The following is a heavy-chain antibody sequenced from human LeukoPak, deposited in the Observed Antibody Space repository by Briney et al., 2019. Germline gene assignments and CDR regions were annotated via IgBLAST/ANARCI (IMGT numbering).Heavy chain of an antibody. Sequence: ASVKVSCKASGYTFTSYDINWVRQATGQGLEWMGWKNPNSGHTGFAQKFQGRLTMTMNTSISTAYMELSSLTSEDTAVYYCARGPVSTHGMDVWGQGTTVTVSS. V-gene: IGHV1-8*01. CDR2: KNPNSGHT. D-gene: IGHD2-2*01. CDR3: ARGPVSTHGMDV. J-gene: IGHJ6*02. CDR1: GYTFTSYD.